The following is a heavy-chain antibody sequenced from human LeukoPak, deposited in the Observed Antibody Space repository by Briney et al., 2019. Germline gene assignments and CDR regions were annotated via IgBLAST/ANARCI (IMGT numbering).Heavy chain of an antibody. CDR2: ILPIFGTA. V-gene: IGHV1-69*13. J-gene: IGHJ4*02. D-gene: IGHD3-10*01. CDR1: EPTYSSYA. CDR3: VRSIHVRGVFDY. Sequence: PVKPSYKPSEPTYSSYAISRWRQSPRHRLGWMRGILPIFGTANYAQKLQGRVTISADESTSTAYMELSSLRSEDTAVYYCVRSIHVRGVFDYWGQGSLVTVSS.